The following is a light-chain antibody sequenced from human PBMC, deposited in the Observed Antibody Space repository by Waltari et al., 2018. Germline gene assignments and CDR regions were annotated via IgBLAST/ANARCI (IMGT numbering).Light chain of an antibody. Sequence: SYVLTQPPSVSVAPGESARITCGGNNIGTKSVHWYQQKPGQAPVLVIYSVSDRPSGIPERFSGANSGNTATLTISRVEAGDEADYYCQVWEISRDHYVFGSGTEVTVL. CDR2: SVS. J-gene: IGLJ1*01. CDR1: NIGTKS. V-gene: IGLV3-21*01. CDR3: QVWEISRDHYV.